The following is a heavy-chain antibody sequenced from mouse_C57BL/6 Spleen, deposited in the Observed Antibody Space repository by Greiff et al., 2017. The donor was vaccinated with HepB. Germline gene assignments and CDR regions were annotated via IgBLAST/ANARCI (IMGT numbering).Heavy chain of an antibody. CDR2: IWGDGST. CDR3: AKHYDGYYEDAMDY. Sequence: VHLVESGPGLVAPSQSLSITCTVSGFSLTSYGVSWVRQPPGKGLEWLGVIWGDGSTNYHSAPISRLSISKDNSKSQVFLKLNSLQTDDTATYYCAKHYDGYYEDAMDYWGQGTSVTVSS. D-gene: IGHD2-3*01. V-gene: IGHV2-3*01. CDR1: GFSLTSYG. J-gene: IGHJ4*01.